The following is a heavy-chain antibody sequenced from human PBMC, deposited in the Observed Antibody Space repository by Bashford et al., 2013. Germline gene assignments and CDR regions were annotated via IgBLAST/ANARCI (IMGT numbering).Heavy chain of an antibody. CDR2: IYYSGST. CDR3: ARHAGWSTTVYWYFDL. D-gene: IGHD5/OR15-5a*01. J-gene: IGHJ2*01. Sequence: SETLSLTCTVSGDSISSSYWSWIRQPPGKGLEWIGYIYYSGSTYYNPSLKSRVTISVDTSMNQFSLKLSSVTAADTAVYYCARHAGWSTTVYWYFDLWGRGTLVTVSS. V-gene: IGHV4-59*08. CDR1: GDSISSSY.